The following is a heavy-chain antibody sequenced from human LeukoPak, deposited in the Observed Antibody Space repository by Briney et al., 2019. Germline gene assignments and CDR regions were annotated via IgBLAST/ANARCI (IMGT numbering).Heavy chain of an antibody. D-gene: IGHD3-9*01. Sequence: SETLSLTCTVSGGSVSSSSYHWGWIRQPPGTGLEWIGSVFYSGSTYYNPSLKSRVTISVDTSKNQFSLKLSSVTAADTAVYYCARQSRWGRYFDWLPEWAFDYWGQGTLVTVSS. CDR2: VFYSGST. J-gene: IGHJ4*02. CDR3: ARQSRWGRYFDWLPEWAFDY. CDR1: GGSVSSSSYH. V-gene: IGHV4-39*01.